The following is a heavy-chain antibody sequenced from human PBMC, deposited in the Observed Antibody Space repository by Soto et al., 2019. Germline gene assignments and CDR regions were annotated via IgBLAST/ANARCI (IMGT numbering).Heavy chain of an antibody. CDR2: IIPMFGTP. J-gene: IGHJ4*02. CDR3: ARGTPTEF. D-gene: IGHD3-10*01. V-gene: IGHV1-69*06. Sequence: SVKVSCKASAGTFRNYAIDWVRQAPGQGFEWLGGIIPMFGTPYYAQKFQDRVTITADISTTTAYMELSSLISDDTAVYYCARGTPTEFWGQGSMVTVSS. CDR1: AGTFRNYA.